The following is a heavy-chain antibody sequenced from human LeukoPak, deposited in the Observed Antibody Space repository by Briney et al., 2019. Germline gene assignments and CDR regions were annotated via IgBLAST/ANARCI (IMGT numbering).Heavy chain of an antibody. D-gene: IGHD6-19*01. J-gene: IGHJ4*02. CDR2: IGTRSNPI. CDR3: AKDLFPGYTSPTTYDY. V-gene: IGHV3-11*01. CDR1: GSSFSDFY. Sequence: GGSLRLSCAASGSSFSDFYMSWIRQAPGMGLEWISYIGTRSNPIYYADSVKGRFTISRDDAKNSLYLQMSSLRAEDTAVYYCAKDLFPGYTSPTTYDYWGQGTLVTVSS.